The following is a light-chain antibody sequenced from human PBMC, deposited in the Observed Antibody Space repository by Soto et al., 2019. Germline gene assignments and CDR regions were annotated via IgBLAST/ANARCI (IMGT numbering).Light chain of an antibody. CDR1: NIGSKS. CDR3: QVWDRSSNHWV. V-gene: IGLV3-21*02. J-gene: IGLJ3*02. CDR2: DDS. Sequence: YALTQPPSVSVAPGQTATVTCGGRNIGSKSVHWYQQKPGQAPVLVVHDDSDRPSGIPGRFSGSNSGDTATLTISGVEAGDEADYYCQVWDRSSNHWVFGGGTKMTVL.